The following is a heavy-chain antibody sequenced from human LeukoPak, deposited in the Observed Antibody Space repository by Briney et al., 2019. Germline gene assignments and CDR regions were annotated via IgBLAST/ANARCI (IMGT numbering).Heavy chain of an antibody. CDR3: ARVGYCGGDCYSYYGMDL. V-gene: IGHV1-69*04. CDR1: GGTFSSYA. D-gene: IGHD2-21*02. J-gene: IGHJ6*02. Sequence: GASVKVSCKASGGTFSSYAISWVRQAPGQGLEWMGRIIAILGIANHAQKFQGRVTITADKSTSTAYMELSSLRSEDTAVYYCARVGYCGGDCYSYYGMDLWGQGTTVTVSS. CDR2: IIAILGIA.